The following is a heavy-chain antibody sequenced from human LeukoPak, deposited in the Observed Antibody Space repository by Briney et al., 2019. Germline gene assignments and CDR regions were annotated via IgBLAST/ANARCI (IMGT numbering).Heavy chain of an antibody. Sequence: SQTLSLTCGISGDSVCSNSAAWIWIRQSPSRGLEWLARTYYRSKWYNDYAVSVQSRITINSDTSRNQFSLQLNSVTPEDTAVYYCVRTLGYGIDVWGRGTAVTVSS. D-gene: IGHD7-27*01. CDR3: VRTLGYGIDV. V-gene: IGHV6-1*01. J-gene: IGHJ6*02. CDR1: GDSVCSNSAA. CDR2: TYYRSKWYN.